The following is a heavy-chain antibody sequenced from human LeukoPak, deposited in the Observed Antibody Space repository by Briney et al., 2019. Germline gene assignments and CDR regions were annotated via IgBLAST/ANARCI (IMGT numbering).Heavy chain of an antibody. D-gene: IGHD1-26*01. CDR2: IIPILGIA. CDR1: GGTFTSYT. V-gene: IGHV1-69*02. J-gene: IGHJ4*02. Sequence: SVKVSCTASGGTFTSYTISWVRQAPGQGLEWRGGIIPILGIANYAQKFQGRVTITADKSTSTAYMELSSLRSEDTAVYYCARGSELARFDYWGQGTLVTVSS. CDR3: ARGSELARFDY.